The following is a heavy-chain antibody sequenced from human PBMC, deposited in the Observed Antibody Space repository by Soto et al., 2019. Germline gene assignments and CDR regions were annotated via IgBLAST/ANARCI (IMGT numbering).Heavy chain of an antibody. CDR2: INGNAAST. V-gene: IGHV3-23*01. CDR1: GFTFSSYA. J-gene: IGHJ4*02. D-gene: IGHD6-19*01. Sequence: GGSLRLSCAASGFTFSSYAMSWVRQAPGKGLEWVSAINGNAASTFYADSVKGRFTISRDNPKNTLYLQMDRLRAEDTAIYHCAKEPGLNSGWYIVDWGQGTLVTVSS. CDR3: AKEPGLNSGWYIVD.